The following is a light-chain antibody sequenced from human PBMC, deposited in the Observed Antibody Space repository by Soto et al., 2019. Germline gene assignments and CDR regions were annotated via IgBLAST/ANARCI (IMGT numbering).Light chain of an antibody. CDR1: SSNIGAGDD. CDR3: QSYDTSLSGSV. Sequence: QSALTQPPSVSGAPGQRVTISCTGSSSNIGAGDDVHWYQLVPGTAPKLLIYGGTYRPSGVTDRFVGSKSGTSASLIITGLQAEDESDYYCQSYDTSLSGSVFGGGTKLTVL. CDR2: GGT. J-gene: IGLJ2*01. V-gene: IGLV1-40*01.